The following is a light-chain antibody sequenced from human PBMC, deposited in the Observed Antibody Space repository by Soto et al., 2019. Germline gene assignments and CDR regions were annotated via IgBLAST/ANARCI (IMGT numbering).Light chain of an antibody. J-gene: IGLJ2*01. CDR1: SSDVGGYNY. Sequence: QSALTQPPSASGSPGQSVIISCTGTSSDVGGYNYVSWYQQHPGKAPKLMIYELNKRPSGVPDRFAGSKSGNTASLTVSGLQAEDEADYYCSSYSGTSHVVFGGGTKLTVL. CDR3: SSYSGTSHVV. V-gene: IGLV2-8*01. CDR2: ELN.